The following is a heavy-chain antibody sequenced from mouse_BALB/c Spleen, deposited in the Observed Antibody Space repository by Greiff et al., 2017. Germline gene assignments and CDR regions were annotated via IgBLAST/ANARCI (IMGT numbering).Heavy chain of an antibody. J-gene: IGHJ1*01. V-gene: IGHV1-5*01. CDR1: GYTFTSYW. CDR2: IYPGNSDT. Sequence: EVQVVESGTVLARPGASVKMSCKASGYTFTSYWMHWVKQRPGQGLEWIGAIYPGNSDTSYNQKFKGKAKLTAVTSTSTAYMELSSLTNEDSAVYYCTPVYYGGVFDVWGAGTTVTVSS. CDR3: TPVYYGGVFDV. D-gene: IGHD2-13*01.